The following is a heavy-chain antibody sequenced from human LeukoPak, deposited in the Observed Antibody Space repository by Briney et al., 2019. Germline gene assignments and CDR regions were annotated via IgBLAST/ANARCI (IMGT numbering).Heavy chain of an antibody. Sequence: GGSLRLSCAASGFTFSSYGMHWVRQAPGKGLEWVAVISYDGSNKYYAESVKGRFTISRDNSKNTLYLQMNSLRAEDTAVYYCMSGFSYSMDIWGKGTTVTVSS. J-gene: IGHJ6*04. D-gene: IGHD3-10*01. CDR2: ISYDGSNK. CDR3: MSGFSYSMDI. V-gene: IGHV3-30*03. CDR1: GFTFSSYG.